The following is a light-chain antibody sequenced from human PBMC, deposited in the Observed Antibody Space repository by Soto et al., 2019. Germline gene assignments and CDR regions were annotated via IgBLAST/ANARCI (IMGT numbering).Light chain of an antibody. CDR2: GAS. J-gene: IGKJ2*01. CDR3: QQYGSSPYT. Sequence: EIVLTQSPGTLSLSPGERATLSCRASQSVSSSYLAWYQQKPGQAPRLLIYGASSRATGIPDRFSGSGFGTDFTLTISRLEPEAFAVYYCQQYGSSPYTFGQGTKLEIK. CDR1: QSVSSSY. V-gene: IGKV3-20*01.